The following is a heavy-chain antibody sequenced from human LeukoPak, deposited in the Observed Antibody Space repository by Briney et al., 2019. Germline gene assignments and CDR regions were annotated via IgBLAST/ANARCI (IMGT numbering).Heavy chain of an antibody. V-gene: IGHV4-4*07. CDR2: IHPTGGT. Sequence: SETLSLTCTVSGGSLGPFYWSWFRHSADKGLEYIGRIHPTGGTNYKPSLKSRVTMSIDTSKNQFSMTLQFVTAADTAVYFCARAHSGFYLDAWGQGALVTVSS. CDR1: GGSLGPFY. J-gene: IGHJ4*02. D-gene: IGHD3-22*01. CDR3: ARAHSGFYLDA.